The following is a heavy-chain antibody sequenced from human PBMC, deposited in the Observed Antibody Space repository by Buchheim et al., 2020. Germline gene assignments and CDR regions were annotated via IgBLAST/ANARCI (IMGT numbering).Heavy chain of an antibody. J-gene: IGHJ4*02. CDR2: MHAANGDT. D-gene: IGHD1-26*01. V-gene: IGHV1-3*01. CDR3: ARDYAPTTVGAMFDQ. CDR1: GYYFSNSA. Sequence: VKRPGASVRVSCKASGYYFSNSAMHWVRQAPGQRLEWMGWMHAANGDTRYSQKFQGRVTITRDTSASTVYMELSSLRSEDTAVYYCARDYAPTTVGAMFDQWGQGTL.